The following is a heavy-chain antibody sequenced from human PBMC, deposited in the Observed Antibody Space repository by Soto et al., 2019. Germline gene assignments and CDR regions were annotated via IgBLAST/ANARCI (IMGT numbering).Heavy chain of an antibody. D-gene: IGHD2-15*01. J-gene: IGHJ6*02. CDR2: ISYDGSNK. Sequence: GGSLRLSCAASGFTFSSYGMHWVRQAPGKGLEWVAVISYDGSNKYYADSVKGRFTISRDNSKNTLYLQMNSLRAEDTAVYYCAKDLKDCSGGSCPNYYYYGMDVWGQGTTVTAP. V-gene: IGHV3-30*18. CDR1: GFTFSSYG. CDR3: AKDLKDCSGGSCPNYYYYGMDV.